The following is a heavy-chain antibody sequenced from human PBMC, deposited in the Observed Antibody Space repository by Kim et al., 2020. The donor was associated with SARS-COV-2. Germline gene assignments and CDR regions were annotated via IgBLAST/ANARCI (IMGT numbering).Heavy chain of an antibody. D-gene: IGHD2-15*01. J-gene: IGHJ6*02. CDR2: VNIGGST. CDR3: ARGRIGMDV. V-gene: IGHV4-4*07. Sequence: SETLSLTCTVSGGSISVFYWSWIRQPAGKGLEWIGRVNIGGSTNYNPSLRSRVTVSVDTSKTQSSLRVTSVTAADTAVYYCARGRIGMDVWGQGTTVTVSS. CDR1: GGSISVFY.